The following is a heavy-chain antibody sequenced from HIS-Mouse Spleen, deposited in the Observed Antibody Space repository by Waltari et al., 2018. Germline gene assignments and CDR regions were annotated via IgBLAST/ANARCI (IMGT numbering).Heavy chain of an antibody. CDR3: AREIPYSSSWYDWYFDL. CDR1: GGSLSSSSFS. V-gene: IGHV4-39*07. CDR2: INYSGST. Sequence: QLQLQESGPGLVKPSETLSLACTVPGGSLSSSSFSWGWIRQPPGKGLEWIGSINYSGSTYYTPSLKSRVTISVDTSKNQFSLKLSSVTAADTAVYYCAREIPYSSSWYDWYFDLWGRGTLVTVSS. J-gene: IGHJ2*01. D-gene: IGHD6-13*01.